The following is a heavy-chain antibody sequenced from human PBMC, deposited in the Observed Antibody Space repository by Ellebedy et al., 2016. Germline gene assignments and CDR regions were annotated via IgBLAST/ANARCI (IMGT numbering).Heavy chain of an antibody. CDR1: GFTFSSYS. CDR2: TSSSSSTI. D-gene: IGHD1-26*01. Sequence: GGSLRLXXAASGFTFSSYSMNWVRQAPGKGLEWVSYTSSSSSTIYYADSVKGRFTISRDNSKNTLYLQMNSLRAEDTAVYYCARDLQSGSYSYYYYYYGMDVWGQGTTVTVSS. J-gene: IGHJ6*02. CDR3: ARDLQSGSYSYYYYYYGMDV. V-gene: IGHV3-48*01.